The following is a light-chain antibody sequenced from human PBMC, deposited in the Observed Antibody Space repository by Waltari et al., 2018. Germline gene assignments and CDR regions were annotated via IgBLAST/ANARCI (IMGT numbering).Light chain of an antibody. J-gene: IGLJ2*01. CDR3: LLYYRGSWV. CDR2: STS. Sequence: QTVVTQEPSLPVSPGGTVTLTCASSTGAVTATYSANWFQQKPGQSPTSLIYSTSEKHSWTPARFSGSLLGGKATLTLSGVRPEDEADYYCLLYYRGSWVFGGGTKLTVL. CDR1: TGAVTATYS. V-gene: IGLV7-43*01.